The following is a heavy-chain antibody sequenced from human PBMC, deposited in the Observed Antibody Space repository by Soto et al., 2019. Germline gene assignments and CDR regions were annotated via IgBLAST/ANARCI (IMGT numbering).Heavy chain of an antibody. J-gene: IGHJ5*02. V-gene: IGHV3-30*03. CDR1: GFTFSSYG. D-gene: IGHD3-3*01. CDR2: ISYDGSNK. Sequence: GGSLRLSCAASGFTFSSYGMHWVRQAPGKGLEWVAVISYDGSNKYYADSVKGRFTISRDNSKNTLYLQMNSLRAEDTAVYYCARDSFGYYDFWSDRDNWFDPWGQGTLVTVSS. CDR3: ARDSFGYYDFWSDRDNWFDP.